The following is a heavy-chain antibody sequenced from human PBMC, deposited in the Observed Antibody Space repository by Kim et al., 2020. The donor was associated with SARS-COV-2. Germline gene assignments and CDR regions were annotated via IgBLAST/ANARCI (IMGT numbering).Heavy chain of an antibody. CDR3: ARFAKYQLLYRLFDY. CDR2: IYPGDSDT. J-gene: IGHJ4*02. V-gene: IGHV5-51*01. D-gene: IGHD2-2*02. Sequence: GESLKISCKGSGYSFTSYWIGWVRQMPGKGLEWMGIIYPGDSDTRYSPSFQGQVTISADKSISTAYLQWSSLKASDTAMYYCARFAKYQLLYRLFDYWGQGTLVTVSS. CDR1: GYSFTSYW.